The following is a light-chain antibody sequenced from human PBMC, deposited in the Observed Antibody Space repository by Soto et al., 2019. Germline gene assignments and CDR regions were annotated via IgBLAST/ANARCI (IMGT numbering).Light chain of an antibody. CDR1: QSISSF. Sequence: DIQLTQSPSSLSASVGDRVTIACRPSQSISSFLNWYQHKPGKAPKLLIYATSTLQSGVPSRFSGSGSGTDFTLTISSLQPEDFATYYCQLSLGTFGHGTKVEI. J-gene: IGKJ1*01. CDR3: QLSLGT. V-gene: IGKV1-39*01. CDR2: ATS.